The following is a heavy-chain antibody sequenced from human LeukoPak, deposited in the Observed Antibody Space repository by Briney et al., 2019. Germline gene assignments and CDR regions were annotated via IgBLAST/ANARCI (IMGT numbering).Heavy chain of an antibody. Sequence: GGSLRLSCAASGFTFNTYTMYWVRQAPGKGLEWVSGISNSGGSTYYADSVKGRFTISRDNSKNTLYLQMNSLRAEDTAVYYCARVLYGTTIDYWGQGTLVTVSS. CDR1: GFTFNTYT. J-gene: IGHJ4*02. V-gene: IGHV3-23*01. CDR2: ISNSGGST. D-gene: IGHD1/OR15-1a*01. CDR3: ARVLYGTTIDY.